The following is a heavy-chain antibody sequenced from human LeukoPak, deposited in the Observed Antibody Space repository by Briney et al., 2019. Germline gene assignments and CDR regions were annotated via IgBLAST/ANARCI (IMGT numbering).Heavy chain of an antibody. D-gene: IGHD5-18*01. CDR2: IYYSGST. CDR3: AGPYTAMVLSAFDI. CDR1: GGSISSSSYY. J-gene: IGHJ3*02. Sequence: RPSETLSLTCTVSGGSISSSSYYWGWIRQPPGKGLKWIGSIYYSGSTYYNPSLKSRVTISVDTSKNQFSLKLSSVTAADTAVYYCAGPYTAMVLSAFDIWGQGTMVTVSS. V-gene: IGHV4-39*01.